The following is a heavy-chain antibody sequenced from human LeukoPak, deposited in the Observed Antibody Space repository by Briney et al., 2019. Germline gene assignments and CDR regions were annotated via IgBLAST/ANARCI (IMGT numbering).Heavy chain of an antibody. CDR1: GFTFNNFA. Sequence: GGSLRLSCAASGFTFNNFAMSWVRQAPGTGLEWVSAISGSAGSTYYADSVKGRFTISRDNSKNTLYLQMDSLGAEDTAVYFCAKGSVAATYKFDRWGQGTLVTVSS. V-gene: IGHV3-23*01. J-gene: IGHJ4*02. D-gene: IGHD6-19*01. CDR2: ISGSAGST. CDR3: AKGSVAATYKFDR.